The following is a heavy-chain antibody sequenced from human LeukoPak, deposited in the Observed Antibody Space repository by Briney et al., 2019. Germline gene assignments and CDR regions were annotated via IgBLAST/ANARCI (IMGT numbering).Heavy chain of an antibody. Sequence: SETLSLTCTVSGGSISSYYWSWIRQPAGKGLEWIGRIYTSGSTNYNPSLKSRVTMSVDTSKNQFSLKLGSVTAADTAVYYCARGPKADSSGYYHNYWGQGTLVTVSS. V-gene: IGHV4-4*07. CDR2: IYTSGST. J-gene: IGHJ4*02. D-gene: IGHD3-22*01. CDR1: GGSISSYY. CDR3: ARGPKADSSGYYHNY.